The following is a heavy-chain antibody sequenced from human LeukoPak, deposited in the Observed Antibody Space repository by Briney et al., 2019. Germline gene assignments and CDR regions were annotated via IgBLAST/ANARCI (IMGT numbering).Heavy chain of an antibody. CDR1: GFTFSSYA. V-gene: IGHV3-23*01. D-gene: IGHD2-21*01. CDR3: TGGGGDGYSPFDY. CDR2: ISGSGGST. Sequence: PGGSLRLSCAASGFTFSSYAMSWVRQAPGKGLEWVSAISGSGGSTYYADSVKGRFTISRDNSKNTLYLQMNSLRAGDTAVYYCTGGGGDGYSPFDYWGQGTLVTVSS. J-gene: IGHJ4*02.